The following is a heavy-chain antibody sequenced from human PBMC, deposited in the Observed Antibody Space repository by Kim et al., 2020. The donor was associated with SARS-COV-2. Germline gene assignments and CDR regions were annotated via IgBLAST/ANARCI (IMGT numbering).Heavy chain of an antibody. D-gene: IGHD5-18*01. CDR3: ARGQLWLDY. V-gene: IGHV4-59*09. J-gene: IGHJ4*02. Sequence: GTSHTTPSLKSQVTLSEDTAKNQFSLKLGSVTAADTAVYYCARGQLWLDYWGQGTLVTVSS. CDR2: GTS.